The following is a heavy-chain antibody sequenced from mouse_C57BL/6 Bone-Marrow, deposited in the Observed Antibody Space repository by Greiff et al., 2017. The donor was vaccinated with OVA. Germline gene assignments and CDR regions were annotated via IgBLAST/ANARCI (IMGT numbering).Heavy chain of an antibody. J-gene: IGHJ3*01. D-gene: IGHD3-2*02. CDR2: IYPGDGDT. CDR3: AREGTAQATGAY. Sequence: QVQLQQSGPELVKPGASVKISCKASGYAFSSSWMNWMKQRPGKGLEWIGRIYPGDGDTNYNGKFKGKATLTADKSSSTAYMQLSSLTSEDSAVYFCAREGTAQATGAYWGQGTLVTVAA. V-gene: IGHV1-82*01. CDR1: GYAFSSSW.